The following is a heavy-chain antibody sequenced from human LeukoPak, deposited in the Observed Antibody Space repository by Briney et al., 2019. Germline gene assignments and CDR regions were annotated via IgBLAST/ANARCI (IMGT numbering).Heavy chain of an antibody. CDR1: GFTFSSYG. CDR2: IWYDGSNK. V-gene: IGHV3-33*01. J-gene: IGHJ3*02. D-gene: IGHD3-3*01. Sequence: GGSLRLSCAASGFTFSSYGMHWVRQAPGKGLKWVAVIWYDGSNKYYADSVKGRFTISRDNSKNTLYLQMNSLRAEDTAVYYCARAKAYYDFWSGYSTDAFDIWGQGTMVTVSS. CDR3: ARAKAYYDFWSGYSTDAFDI.